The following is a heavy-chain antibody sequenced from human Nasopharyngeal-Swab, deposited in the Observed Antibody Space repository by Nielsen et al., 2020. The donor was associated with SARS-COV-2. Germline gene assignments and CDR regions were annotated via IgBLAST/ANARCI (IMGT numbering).Heavy chain of an antibody. J-gene: IGHJ3*02. V-gene: IGHV3-30*18. CDR2: ISYDGSNK. D-gene: IGHD6-13*01. Sequence: WIRQPPGKGLEWVAVISYDGSNKCYADSVKGRFTISRDNSKNTLYLQMNSLRAEDTAVYYCAKVHRIAAGAFDIWGQGTMVTVSS. CDR3: AKVHRIAAGAFDI.